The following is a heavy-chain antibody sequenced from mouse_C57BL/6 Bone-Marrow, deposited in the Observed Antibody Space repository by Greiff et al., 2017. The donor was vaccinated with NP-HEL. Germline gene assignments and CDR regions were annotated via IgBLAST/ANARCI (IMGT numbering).Heavy chain of an antibody. CDR3: TTREFYY. CDR1: GFNIKDDY. Sequence: VQLQQSGAELVRPGASVKLSCTASGFNIKDDYMHWVKQRPEQGLEWIGWIDPENGDTEYASKFQGKATITADTSSNTAYLQLSSLTSEDTAVYYCTTREFYYWGQGTSVTVSS. J-gene: IGHJ4*01. V-gene: IGHV14-4*01. CDR2: IDPENGDT.